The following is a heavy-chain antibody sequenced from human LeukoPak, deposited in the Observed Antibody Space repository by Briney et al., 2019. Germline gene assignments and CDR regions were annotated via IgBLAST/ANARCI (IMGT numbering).Heavy chain of an antibody. CDR1: GFTFRNYP. J-gene: IGHJ3*02. V-gene: IGHV3-23*01. CDR3: AKPQEVGATSGDDAFDI. Sequence: GGSLRLSCAASGFTFRNYPMTWVRQAPGKGLEWVSRISTDDVRTFYADSVKGRFTISRDNSKNTLYLQMNSLRAEDTAVYYCAKPQEVGATSGDDAFDIWGQGTMVTVSS. CDR2: ISTDDVRT. D-gene: IGHD1-26*01.